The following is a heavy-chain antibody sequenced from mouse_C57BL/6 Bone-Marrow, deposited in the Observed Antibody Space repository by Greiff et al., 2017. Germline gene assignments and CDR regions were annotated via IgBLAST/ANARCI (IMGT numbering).Heavy chain of an antibody. Sequence: ESGPGLVKPSQSLSLTCSVTGYSITSGYYWNWIRQFPGNKLEWMGYISYDGSNNYNPSLKNRISITRDTSKNQFFLKLKSVNTEDTATYYCARVPLYYYGSSFYAMDYWGQGTSVTVSS. CDR1: GYSITSGYY. CDR2: ISYDGSN. CDR3: ARVPLYYYGSSFYAMDY. V-gene: IGHV3-6*01. D-gene: IGHD1-1*01. J-gene: IGHJ4*01.